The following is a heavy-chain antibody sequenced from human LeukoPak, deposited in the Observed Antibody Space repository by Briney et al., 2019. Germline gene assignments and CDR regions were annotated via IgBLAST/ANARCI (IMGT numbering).Heavy chain of an antibody. D-gene: IGHD3-10*01. CDR1: GFTFSSYA. J-gene: IGHJ6*02. CDR2: ISGSGSST. Sequence: GGSLRLSCAASGFTFSSYAMSWVRQAPGKGLEWVSAISGSGSSTYYADSVKGRFTISRDNSKNTLYLQMNSLRAEDTAVYYCAKLDGSGSYSLTHYYYYGMDVWGQGTTVTVSS. V-gene: IGHV3-23*01. CDR3: AKLDGSGSYSLTHYYYYGMDV.